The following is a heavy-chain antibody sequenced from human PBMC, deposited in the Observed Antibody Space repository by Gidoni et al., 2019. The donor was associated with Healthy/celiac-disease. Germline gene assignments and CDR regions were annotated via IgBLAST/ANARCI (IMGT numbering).Heavy chain of an antibody. J-gene: IGHJ4*02. CDR1: GLTCSSYW. CDR2: IKQDGSEK. Sequence: VKLVESGGGLVQPGGSLRVSCAAPGLTCSSYWMSWVRQAPGKGLEWVANIKQDGSEKYYVDSVKGRFTISRDNAKNSLYLQMNSLRAEDTAVYYCAREASSGREGFDYWGQGTLVTVSS. D-gene: IGHD6-19*01. V-gene: IGHV3-7*03. CDR3: AREASSGREGFDY.